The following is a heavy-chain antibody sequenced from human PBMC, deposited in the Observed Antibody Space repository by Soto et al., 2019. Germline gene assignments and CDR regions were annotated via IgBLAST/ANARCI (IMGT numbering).Heavy chain of an antibody. V-gene: IGHV1-8*01. Sequence: QVQLVQSGAEVKKPGASVKVSCKASGYTFTSYDINWVRQATGQGLEWMGWMNPNSGNTGYAQKFXXRGTMTRNTSITTAYMALSSLRSEDTAVYYCAREISYGLDVWGQGTTVTVSS. CDR3: AREISYGLDV. CDR1: GYTFTSYD. CDR2: MNPNSGNT. J-gene: IGHJ6*02.